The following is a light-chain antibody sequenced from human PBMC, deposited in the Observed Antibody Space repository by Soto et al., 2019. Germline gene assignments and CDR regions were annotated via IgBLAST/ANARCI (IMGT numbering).Light chain of an antibody. CDR3: QSYDSSLSGYV. CDR1: SPNIGAGYD. V-gene: IGLV1-40*01. J-gene: IGLJ1*01. CDR2: GNN. Sequence: QSALTQPPSVSGAPGQRVTISFTGSSPNIGAGYDVHWYQQLPGTAPKLVIYGNNNRPSGVPDRFSGSKSGTSASLAITGLQAEDEADYYCQSYDSSLSGYVFGTGTKVTVL.